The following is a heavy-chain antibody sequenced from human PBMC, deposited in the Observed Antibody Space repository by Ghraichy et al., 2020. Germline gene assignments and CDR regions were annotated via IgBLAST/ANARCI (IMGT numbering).Heavy chain of an antibody. Sequence: GGSLRLSCAVSGLTFAGAWINWVRQAPGKGLEWLGLIKGTTDGGATFYAAPVDDRFTISRDDSRNTVYLHINSLKVDDTAVYYCTTDLKWAGGDYWGQGTLVTVSS. D-gene: IGHD1-26*01. V-gene: IGHV3-15*01. CDR3: TTDLKWAGGDY. CDR2: IKGTTDGGAT. J-gene: IGHJ4*02. CDR1: GLTFAGAW.